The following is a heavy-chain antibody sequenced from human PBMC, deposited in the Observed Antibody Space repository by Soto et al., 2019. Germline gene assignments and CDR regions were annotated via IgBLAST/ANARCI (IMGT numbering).Heavy chain of an antibody. CDR3: AKARDIRGLYDFWSGYYGYYYYYGMDV. D-gene: IGHD3-3*01. V-gene: IGHV3-9*01. J-gene: IGHJ6*02. Sequence: SLRLSCAASGFTFDDYPMHWVRQAPGKGLEWGSGISWSSGSIGYADSVKGRFTISRDNAKNSLYLQMNSLRAEDTALYYCAKARDIRGLYDFWSGYYGYYYYYGMDVWGQGTTVTVSS. CDR2: ISWSSGSI. CDR1: GFTFDDYP.